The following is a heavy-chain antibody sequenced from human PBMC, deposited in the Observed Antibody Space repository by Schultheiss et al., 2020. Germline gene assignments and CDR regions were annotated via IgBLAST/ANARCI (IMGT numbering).Heavy chain of an antibody. V-gene: IGHV3-74*01. J-gene: IGHJ4*02. Sequence: GGSLRLSCAASGFTFSSYWMHWVRQAPGKGLVWVSRINSDGSSTSYADSVKGRFTISRDNAKNTLYLQMNSLRAEDTAVYYCAVRNYGALVEYWGQGTLVTVSS. CDR3: AVRNYGALVEY. CDR1: GFTFSSYW. CDR2: INSDGSST. D-gene: IGHD4-17*01.